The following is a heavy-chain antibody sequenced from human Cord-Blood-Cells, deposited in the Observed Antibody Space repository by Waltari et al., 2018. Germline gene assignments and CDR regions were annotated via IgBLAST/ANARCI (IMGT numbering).Heavy chain of an antibody. CDR2: FDPEDGET. J-gene: IGHJ6*04. Sequence: QVQLVQSGAEVKKPGASVKVSCKVSGYTLTELSMHWVRQAPGKGLEWMGGFDPEDGETIYAREFQGRGTMTEDTSTDTAYMELSSLRSEDTAVYYCAISHGGSVGATTDGRMDVWGKGTTVTVSS. V-gene: IGHV1-24*01. CDR1: GYTLTELS. D-gene: IGHD1-26*01. CDR3: AISHGGSVGATTDGRMDV.